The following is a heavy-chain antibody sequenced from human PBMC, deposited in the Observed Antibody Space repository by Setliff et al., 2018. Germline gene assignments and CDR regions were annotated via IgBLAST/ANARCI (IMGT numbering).Heavy chain of an antibody. Sequence: SVKVSCKASGGTFSDYGISWVRQAPGQGLEWMGGTIPIFGTTDYAQKFQGRVTIITDESTSTAFMQLSSLRSEDTAIYYCARGDFYYYFYMDVWGKGTTVTVSS. V-gene: IGHV1-69*05. CDR1: GGTFSDYG. CDR2: TIPIFGTT. J-gene: IGHJ6*03. CDR3: ARGDFYYYFYMDV.